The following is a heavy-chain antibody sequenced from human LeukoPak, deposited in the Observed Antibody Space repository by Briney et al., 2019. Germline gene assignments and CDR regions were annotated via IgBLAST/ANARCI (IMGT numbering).Heavy chain of an antibody. J-gene: IGHJ3*02. CDR3: ARDDYYGSGSYWGAFDI. Sequence: PGGSLRLSCAASGFTFSSYGMHWVRQAPGKGLEWVSSISSSSSYIYYADSVKGRFTISRDNAKNSLYLQMNSLRAEDTAMYYCARDDYYGSGSYWGAFDIWGQGTMVTVSS. CDR1: GFTFSSYG. CDR2: ISSSSSYI. V-gene: IGHV3-21*01. D-gene: IGHD3-10*01.